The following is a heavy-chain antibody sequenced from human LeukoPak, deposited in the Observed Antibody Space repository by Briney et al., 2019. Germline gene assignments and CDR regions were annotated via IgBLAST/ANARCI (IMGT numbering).Heavy chain of an antibody. V-gene: IGHV4-59*01. D-gene: IGHD2-2*01. CDR2: IQDSGST. J-gene: IGHJ4*02. CDR3: ATYRARGFDY. CDR1: GGSISIYY. Sequence: SETLSLTCTVSGGSISIYYWSWIRQPPGKGLEWIGYIQDSGSTNYNPSLKSRVTISVDISRNQFSLKLSSVTAADTAVYYCATYRARGFDYWGQGTLVTVSS.